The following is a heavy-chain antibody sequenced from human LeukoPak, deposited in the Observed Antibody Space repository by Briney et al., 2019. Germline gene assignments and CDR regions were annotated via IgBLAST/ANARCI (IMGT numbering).Heavy chain of an antibody. Sequence: ASVKVSCKASGYIFTNYAMHWVRQAPGQRIEWLGWISAGSGNTKYSQKFQGRVTVTRDTSASTAYMELSGLRSEDTALYYCVSGISLANWHYFDYWGQGTLVTVS. CDR2: ISAGSGNT. J-gene: IGHJ4*02. CDR1: GYIFTNYA. CDR3: VSGISLANWHYFDY. V-gene: IGHV1-3*01. D-gene: IGHD1-1*01.